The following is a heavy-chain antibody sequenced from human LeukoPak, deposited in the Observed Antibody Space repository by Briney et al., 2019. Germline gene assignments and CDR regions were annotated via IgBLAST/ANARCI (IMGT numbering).Heavy chain of an antibody. D-gene: IGHD5-12*01. V-gene: IGHV3-48*03. Sequence: SSSGSSIYYADSVKGRFTIFRDNAKKSLYLQMKSLRAEDTAVYYCAGDEDMVATIPSFFDYWGQGTLVTVSS. CDR2: SSSGSSI. CDR3: AGDEDMVATIPSFFDY. J-gene: IGHJ4*02.